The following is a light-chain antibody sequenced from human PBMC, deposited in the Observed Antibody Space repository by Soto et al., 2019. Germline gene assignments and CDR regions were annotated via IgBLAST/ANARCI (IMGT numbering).Light chain of an antibody. CDR2: KAS. CDR3: QQYNSYSRT. V-gene: IGKV1-5*03. J-gene: IGKJ1*01. CDR1: QTISSW. Sequence: IQLTQSPSTLSGSAGDRVTITCRASQTISSWLAWYQQKPGKAPKLLIYKASTLKSGVPSRFSGSGSGTEFTLTISSLQPDDFATYYCQQYNSYSRTFGQGTKVDIK.